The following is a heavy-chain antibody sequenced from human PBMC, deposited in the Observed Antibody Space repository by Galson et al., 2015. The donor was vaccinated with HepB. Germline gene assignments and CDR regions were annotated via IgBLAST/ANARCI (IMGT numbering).Heavy chain of an antibody. D-gene: IGHD3-3*01. CDR2: INTNTGNP. V-gene: IGHV7-4-1*02. CDR3: ASLTIFRGRGNYGMDV. J-gene: IGHJ6*02. Sequence: SVKVSCKASGYTFTGYAMNWVRQAPGQGLEWMGWINTNTGNPTYAQGLTGRFVFSLDTSVSTAYLQISSLKAEDTAVYYCASLTIFRGRGNYGMDVWGQGTTVTVSS. CDR1: GYTFTGYA.